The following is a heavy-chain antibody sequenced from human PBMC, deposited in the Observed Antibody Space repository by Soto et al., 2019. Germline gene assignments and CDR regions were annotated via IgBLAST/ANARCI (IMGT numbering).Heavy chain of an antibody. CDR2: ISYDGSNK. V-gene: IGHV3-30-3*01. J-gene: IGHJ3*02. D-gene: IGHD6-6*01. CDR1: GFTFSSYA. CDR3: ARESSEADAFDI. Sequence: GGSLRLSCAASGFTFSSYAMHWVRQAPGKGLEWVAVISYDGSNKYYADSVKGRFTISRDNSKNTLYLQMNSLRAEDTAVYYCARESSEADAFDIWGQGTMVTVSS.